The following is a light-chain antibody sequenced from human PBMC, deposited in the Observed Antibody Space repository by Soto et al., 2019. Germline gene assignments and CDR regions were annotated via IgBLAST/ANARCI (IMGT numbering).Light chain of an antibody. CDR1: QSVSSSY. J-gene: IGKJ2*01. V-gene: IGKV3-20*01. CDR3: HQYGSSPPQT. Sequence: EIVLTQSPGTLSLSPGERATLSCRASQSVSSSYLAWYQHIPGQAPRLLIYGAYTRATGIPDRFSGSGSGTDFSLTISRREPEDFAVYYCHQYGSSPPQTFGQGTKLEIK. CDR2: GAY.